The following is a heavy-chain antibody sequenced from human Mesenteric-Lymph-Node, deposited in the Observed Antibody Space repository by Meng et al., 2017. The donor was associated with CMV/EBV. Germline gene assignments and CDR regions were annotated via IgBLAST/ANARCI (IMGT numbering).Heavy chain of an antibody. J-gene: IGHJ5*02. CDR1: GGTFSNYA. CDR3: ARNSDRLENWFDP. CDR2: IVPISGTA. Sequence: CKDSGGTFSNYAISWVRQAPGQGLEWMGVIVPISGTANYAQKFQGRVTITSDESTSTAYMELSSLRSEDTAVYFCARNSDRLENWFDPWGQGTLVTVSS. V-gene: IGHV1-69*01. D-gene: IGHD1-26*01.